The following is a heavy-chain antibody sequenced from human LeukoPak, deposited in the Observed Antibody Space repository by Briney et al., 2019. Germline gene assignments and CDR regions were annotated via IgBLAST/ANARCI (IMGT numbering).Heavy chain of an antibody. CDR2: INPNSGGT. D-gene: IGHD6-19*01. CDR1: GYTFTGYY. V-gene: IGHV1-2*02. Sequence: ASVKVSCKASGYTFTGYYIHWVRQAPGQGLEWMGWINPNSGGTNYAQKLQGRVTMTTDTSTSTAYMELRSLRSDDTAVYYCARLWIAVASKLISFDYWGQGTLVTVSS. J-gene: IGHJ4*02. CDR3: ARLWIAVASKLISFDY.